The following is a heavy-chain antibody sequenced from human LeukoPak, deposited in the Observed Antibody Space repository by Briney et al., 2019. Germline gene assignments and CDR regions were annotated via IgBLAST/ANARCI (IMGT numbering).Heavy chain of an antibody. CDR3: AKAVYSYPVMVGDY. Sequence: PGGSLRLSCAASGFTFSSYAMSWVRRAPGKGLEWVSAISGSGGSTYYADSVKGRFTISRDNSKNTLYLQMNSLRAEDTAVYYCAKAVYSYPVMVGDYWGQGTLVTVSS. J-gene: IGHJ4*02. CDR2: ISGSGGST. V-gene: IGHV3-23*01. CDR1: GFTFSSYA. D-gene: IGHD5-18*01.